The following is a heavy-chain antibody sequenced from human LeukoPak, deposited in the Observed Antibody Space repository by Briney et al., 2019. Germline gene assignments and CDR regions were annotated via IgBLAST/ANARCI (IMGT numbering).Heavy chain of an antibody. J-gene: IGHJ4*02. CDR1: GGTFSSYA. Sequence: SVKVSCKASGGTFSSYAISWVRQAPGQGLEWMGRIIPILGIANYAQKFQGRVTITADKSTSTAYMELSSLRSEDTAVYCCARVYGSGWYFDYWGQGTLVTVSS. CDR2: IIPILGIA. D-gene: IGHD6-19*01. CDR3: ARVYGSGWYFDY. V-gene: IGHV1-69*04.